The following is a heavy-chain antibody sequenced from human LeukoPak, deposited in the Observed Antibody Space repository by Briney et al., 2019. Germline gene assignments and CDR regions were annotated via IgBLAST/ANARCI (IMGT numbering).Heavy chain of an antibody. J-gene: IGHJ3*02. V-gene: IGHV1-18*01. CDR3: ARGSSRYAFDI. CDR1: GYTFSSYG. Sequence: ASVKVSCKASGYTFSSYGISWVRQAPGQGLEWMGWIIAYNGNTNYAQKFQDTVTMTTDTSTSTAYMELRSLTSDDTAVYYCARGSSRYAFDIWGQGTMVIVSS. CDR2: IIAYNGNT.